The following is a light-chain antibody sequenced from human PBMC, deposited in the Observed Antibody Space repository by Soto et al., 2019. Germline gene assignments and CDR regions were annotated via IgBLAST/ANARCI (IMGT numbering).Light chain of an antibody. Sequence: EIVLTQSPGTLSLSPGERATLSCRASQSVSSSYLAWYQQKPRQAPRLLIYGASSRATGIPDRLSGSGSGTDFTLTISRLEPEDFAVYYCQQYSRSPFAFGPGT. CDR1: QSVSSSY. V-gene: IGKV3-20*01. CDR3: QQYSRSPFA. CDR2: GAS. J-gene: IGKJ3*01.